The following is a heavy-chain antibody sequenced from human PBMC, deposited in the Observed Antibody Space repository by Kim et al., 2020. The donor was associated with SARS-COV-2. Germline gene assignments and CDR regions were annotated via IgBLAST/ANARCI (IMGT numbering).Heavy chain of an antibody. J-gene: IGHJ4*02. D-gene: IGHD2-2*01. CDR1: GFTFSSYS. CDR2: ISSSSSTI. V-gene: IGHV3-48*04. CDR3: ARDDEYQLLHRTKFDY. Sequence: GGSLRLSCAASGFTFSSYSMNWVRQAPGKGLEWVSYISSSSSTIYYADSVKGRFTISRDNAKNSLYLQMNSLRAEDTAVYYCARDDEYQLLHRTKFDYWGQGTLVTVSS.